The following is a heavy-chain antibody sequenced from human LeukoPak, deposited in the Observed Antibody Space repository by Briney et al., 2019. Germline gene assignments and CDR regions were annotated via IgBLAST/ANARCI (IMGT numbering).Heavy chain of an antibody. CDR2: IYTSGST. J-gene: IGHJ4*02. D-gene: IGHD3-22*01. CDR1: GGSISSYY. CDR3: ARTYYYDSSGYPDY. Sequence: SSESLSLTCTVSGGSISSYYWSWIRQPAGKGLEWIGRIYTSGSTNYNPSLKSRVTMSVDTSKNQFSLKLSSVTAADTAVYYCARTYYYDSSGYPDYWGQGTLVTVSS. V-gene: IGHV4-4*07.